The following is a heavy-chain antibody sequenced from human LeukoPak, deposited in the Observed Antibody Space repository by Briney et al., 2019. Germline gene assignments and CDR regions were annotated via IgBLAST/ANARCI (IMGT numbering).Heavy chain of an antibody. CDR1: GFTFSSYA. V-gene: IGHV3-30-3*01. D-gene: IGHD2-15*01. CDR2: ISYDGSNK. CDR3: ARETDIVVVVAAPVGWFDP. J-gene: IGHJ5*02. Sequence: PGGSLRLSCAASGFTFSSYAMHWVRQAPGKGLEWVAVISYDGSNKYYADSVKGRFTISRDNSKNTLYLQMNSLRAEDTAVYYCARETDIVVVVAAPVGWFDPWGQGTLVTVSS.